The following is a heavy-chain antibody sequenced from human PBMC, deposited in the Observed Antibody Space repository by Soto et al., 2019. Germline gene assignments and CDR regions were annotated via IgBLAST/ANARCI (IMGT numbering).Heavy chain of an antibody. J-gene: IGHJ5*02. CDR3: AREGDRIAAAGFLFDP. CDR1: GGSISSGGYY. CDR2: IYYSGST. Sequence: SETLSLTCTVSGGSISSGGYYWSWIRQHPGKGLEWIGYIYYSGSTYYNPSLKSRVTISVDTSKNQFSLKLSSVTAADTAVYYCAREGDRIAAAGFLFDPWGQGTLVTVSS. V-gene: IGHV4-31*03. D-gene: IGHD6-13*01.